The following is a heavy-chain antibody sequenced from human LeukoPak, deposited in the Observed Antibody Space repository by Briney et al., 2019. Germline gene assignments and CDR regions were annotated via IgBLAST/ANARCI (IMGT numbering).Heavy chain of an antibody. CDR1: GFTFSSYS. Sequence: PGGSLRLSCAASGFTFSSYSMNWVRQAPGKGLEWVSYISSSSSTIYYADSVKGRFTISRDNAKNSLYLQMNSLRAEDTAVYYCAKVGGYCSSTSCPYFDYWGQGTLVTVSS. J-gene: IGHJ4*02. V-gene: IGHV3-48*01. CDR2: ISSSSSTI. D-gene: IGHD2-2*01. CDR3: AKVGGYCSSTSCPYFDY.